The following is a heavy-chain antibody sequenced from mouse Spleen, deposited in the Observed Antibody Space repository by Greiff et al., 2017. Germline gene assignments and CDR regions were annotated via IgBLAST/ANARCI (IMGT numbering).Heavy chain of an antibody. D-gene: IGHD2-13*01. Sequence: SGPVLVKPGASVKMSCKASGYTFTDYYMNWVKQSHGKSLEWIGVINPYNGGTSYNQKFKGKATLTVDKSSSTAYMELNSLTSEDSAVYYCARGDRTKYGDPYYFDYWGQGTTLTVSS. CDR1: GYTFTDYY. J-gene: IGHJ2*01. CDR2: INPYNGGT. CDR3: ARGDRTKYGDPYYFDY. V-gene: IGHV1-19*01.